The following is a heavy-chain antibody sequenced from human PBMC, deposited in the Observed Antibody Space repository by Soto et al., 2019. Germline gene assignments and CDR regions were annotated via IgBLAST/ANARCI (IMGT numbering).Heavy chain of an antibody. J-gene: IGHJ6*02. Sequence: QVQLVQSGAEVKKPGASVKVSCKASGYTFTSYDINCVRQATGQGLEWMGWVNPNSGNTAYAQKFQGRVTMTRNTSISTAYMELSSLRPEDTSVYYCARERSGYSMDVWGQGTTVTVSS. CDR1: GYTFTSYD. V-gene: IGHV1-8*01. D-gene: IGHD3-16*02. CDR3: ARERSGYSMDV. CDR2: VNPNSGNT.